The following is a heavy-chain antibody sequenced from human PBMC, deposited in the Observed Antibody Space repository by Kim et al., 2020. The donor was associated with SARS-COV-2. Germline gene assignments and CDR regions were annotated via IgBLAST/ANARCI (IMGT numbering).Heavy chain of an antibody. CDR3: ARDSHSGDYAEY. V-gene: IGHV4-4*07. J-gene: IGHJ4*02. D-gene: IGHD4-17*01. CDR2: IYTSGST. CDR1: GGSISTYY. Sequence: SETLSLTCTVSGGSISTYYWSWFRQPAGKGLEWIGRIYTSGSTDYNPSLKSRVTMSVDTSKNQFSLTLNSVTAADTAEYYCARDSHSGDYAEYWGQGTLVTVSS.